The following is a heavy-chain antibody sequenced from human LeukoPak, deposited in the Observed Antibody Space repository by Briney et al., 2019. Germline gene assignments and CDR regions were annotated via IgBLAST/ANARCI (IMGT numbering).Heavy chain of an antibody. CDR2: IYYSGST. D-gene: IGHD3-10*01. CDR3: ARGGDLWSFDY. Sequence: PSETLSLTCTVSGGSISSYYWSWIRQPPGKGLEWIGYIYYSGSTNYNPSLKSRVTISVDTSKNQFSLKLSSVTAADTAVYYCARGGDLWSFDYWGQRTLVTVSS. CDR1: GGSISSYY. V-gene: IGHV4-59*01. J-gene: IGHJ4*02.